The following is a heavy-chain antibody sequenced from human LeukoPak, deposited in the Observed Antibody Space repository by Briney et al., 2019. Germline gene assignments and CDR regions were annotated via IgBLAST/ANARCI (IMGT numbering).Heavy chain of an antibody. D-gene: IGHD3-22*01. CDR2: ISAYNGDT. Sequence: ASVKVSCKASGYTFTRHGVSWVRQAPGQGVEWMGWISAYNGDTKYAQDFQGRVTITTDTSTTTAYMELRSLRSDDTAVYYCARDPSNTSGNFPYFDYWGQGTLVTVSS. CDR1: GYTFTRHG. V-gene: IGHV1-18*01. J-gene: IGHJ4*02. CDR3: ARDPSNTSGNFPYFDY.